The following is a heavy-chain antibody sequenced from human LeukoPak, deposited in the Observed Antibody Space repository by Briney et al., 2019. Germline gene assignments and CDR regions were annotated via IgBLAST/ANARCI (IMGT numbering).Heavy chain of an antibody. V-gene: IGHV3-23*01. Sequence: GGSLRLSCAASGFTFSSYAMSWVRQAPGKGLEWVSAISGSGGSTYYADSVKGRFTISRDNSKNTLYLQMNSLRAEDTAVYYCAKDGAPSSSWYSYYYYMDVWGKGTTVTVSS. J-gene: IGHJ6*03. CDR3: AKDGAPSSSWYSYYYYMDV. CDR1: GFTFSSYA. CDR2: ISGSGGST. D-gene: IGHD6-13*01.